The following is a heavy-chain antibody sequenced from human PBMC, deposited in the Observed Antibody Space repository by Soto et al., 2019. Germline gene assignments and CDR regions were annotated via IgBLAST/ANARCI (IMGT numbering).Heavy chain of an antibody. J-gene: IGHJ3*01. CDR1: GYTFTRNW. CDR3: ATPGGRDFNAFDV. Sequence: XESLTISCKGSGYTFTRNWIGWVRQMPGKGLEWMGIIFPIDSDTRYSPSSQGQVTISADNSISTAYLQWSSLKASDTAIYYCATPGGRDFNAFDVWGQGTMVTVSS. D-gene: IGHD2-21*02. V-gene: IGHV5-51*01. CDR2: IFPIDSDT.